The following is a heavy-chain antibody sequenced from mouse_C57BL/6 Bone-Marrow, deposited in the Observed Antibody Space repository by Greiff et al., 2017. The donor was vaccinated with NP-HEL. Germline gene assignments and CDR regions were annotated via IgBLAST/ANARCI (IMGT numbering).Heavy chain of an antibody. J-gene: IGHJ3*01. Sequence: EVQLVESGPGLVKPSQSLSLTCSVTGYSITSGYYWNWIRQFPGNKLEWMGYISYDGSNNYNPSLKNRISITRDTSKNQFFLKLNSVTTEDTATYYCARGGSSGTGFAYWGQGTLVTVSA. V-gene: IGHV3-6*01. CDR1: GYSITSGYY. D-gene: IGHD3-2*02. CDR2: ISYDGSN. CDR3: ARGGSSGTGFAY.